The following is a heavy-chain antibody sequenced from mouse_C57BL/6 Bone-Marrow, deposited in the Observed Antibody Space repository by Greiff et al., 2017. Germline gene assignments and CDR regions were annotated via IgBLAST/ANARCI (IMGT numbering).Heavy chain of an antibody. CDR1: GYTFTNYW. D-gene: IGHD4-1*01. Sequence: VQLQESGAELVRPGTSVKMSCKASGYTFTNYWIGWAKQRPGHGLEWIGDIYPGGGYTNYNEKFKGKATLNADKSSSTAYMQFSSLTSEDSAIYYCARETGGAWFAYWGQGTLVTVSA. CDR2: IYPGGGYT. V-gene: IGHV1-63*01. CDR3: ARETGGAWFAY. J-gene: IGHJ3*01.